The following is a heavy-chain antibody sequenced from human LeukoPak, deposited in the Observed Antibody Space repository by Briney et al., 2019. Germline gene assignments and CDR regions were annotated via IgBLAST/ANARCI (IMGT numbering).Heavy chain of an antibody. V-gene: IGHV3-48*03. J-gene: IGHJ4*02. D-gene: IGHD1-7*01. Sequence: GGSLRLSCAASGFTFSSYEMNWVRQAPGKGLEWVSYISSSGSAIYYADSVKGRFTISRDNSKNTLYLQMNSLRAEGTAVYYCARWNYYFDYWGQGTLVTVSS. CDR1: GFTFSSYE. CDR3: ARWNYYFDY. CDR2: ISSSGSAI.